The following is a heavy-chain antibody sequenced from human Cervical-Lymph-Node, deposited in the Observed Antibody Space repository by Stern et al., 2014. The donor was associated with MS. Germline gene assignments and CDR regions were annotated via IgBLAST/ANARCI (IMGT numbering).Heavy chain of an antibody. CDR2: VRSKAFGGTT. V-gene: IGHV3-49*04. J-gene: IGHJ4*02. CDR1: GFTFGDYA. D-gene: IGHD2-8*02. Sequence: EVHLVESGGGLVQPGRSLRLSCTGSGFTFGDYAMSWVRQAPGKGLEWVGFVRSKAFGGTTEYAASVRGRFTISRDESKSIAFLQMNSLKTEDTGIYYCSRARHQYCTSERCYAGGPDCWGQGTLVTVSS. CDR3: SRARHQYCTSERCYAGGPDC.